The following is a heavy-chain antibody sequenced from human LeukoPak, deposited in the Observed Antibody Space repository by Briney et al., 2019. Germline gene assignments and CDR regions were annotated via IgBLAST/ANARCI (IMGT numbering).Heavy chain of an antibody. D-gene: IGHD6-13*01. CDR1: GGSISSSSYY. CDR2: IYYSGST. V-gene: IGHV4-39*01. CDR3: ARRQQLFDY. J-gene: IGHJ4*02. Sequence: SETLSLTCTVSGGSISSSSYYWGWIRQPPGKGLEWVGSIYYSGSTYYNPSLKSRVTISVDTSKNQFSLKLSSVTAADTAVYYCARRQQLFDYWGQGTLVTVSS.